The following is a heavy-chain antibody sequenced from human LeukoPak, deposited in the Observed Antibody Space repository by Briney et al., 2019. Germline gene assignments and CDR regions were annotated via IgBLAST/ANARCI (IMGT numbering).Heavy chain of an antibody. CDR1: GFSFRTYG. Sequence: GESLKISCVASGFSFRTYGMHWVRQVPGKGPQWVAFIRFDGSNKYYEDSVKGRFTISRDNAKNTLYLQMNSLRPEDAAVYFCAKDYYPDFNRFYHMDVWGQGTTVIVS. CDR3: AKDYYPDFNRFYHMDV. J-gene: IGHJ6*02. V-gene: IGHV3-30*02. CDR2: IRFDGSNK. D-gene: IGHD2/OR15-2a*01.